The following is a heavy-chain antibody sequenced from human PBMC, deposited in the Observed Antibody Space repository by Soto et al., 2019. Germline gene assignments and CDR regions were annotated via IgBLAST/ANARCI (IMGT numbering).Heavy chain of an antibody. J-gene: IGHJ1*01. V-gene: IGHV1-24*01. CDR1: GYTLTELS. Sequence: ASVKVSCKVSGYTLTELSMHWVRQAPGKGLEWTGGFDPEDGETIYAQKFQGRVTMTEDTSTDTAYMELSSLRSEDTAVYYCATEFSGYSSSPEYFQHWGQGTLVTVSS. D-gene: IGHD6-13*01. CDR3: ATEFSGYSSSPEYFQH. CDR2: FDPEDGET.